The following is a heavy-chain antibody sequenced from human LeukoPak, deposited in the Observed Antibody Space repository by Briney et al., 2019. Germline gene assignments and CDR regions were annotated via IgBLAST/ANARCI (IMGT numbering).Heavy chain of an antibody. J-gene: IGHJ3*02. D-gene: IGHD3-10*01. CDR2: IRYDGSNK. V-gene: IGHV3-30*02. CDR3: AKDLGELIPFDI. CDR1: GFTFSSYG. Sequence: QPGGSLRLSCAVSGFTFSSYGMHWVRQAPGKGLEWVAFIRYDGSNKYYADSVKGRFTISRDNSKNTLYLQMNSLRAEDTAVYYCAKDLGELIPFDIWGQGTMVTVSS.